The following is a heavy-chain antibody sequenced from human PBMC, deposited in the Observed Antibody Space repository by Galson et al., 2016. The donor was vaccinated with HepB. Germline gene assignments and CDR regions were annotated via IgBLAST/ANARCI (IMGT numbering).Heavy chain of an antibody. J-gene: IGHJ4*02. V-gene: IGHV3-7*03. Sequence: SLRLSCAASGFTFSTYWMSWVRQAPGKGLEWVANIKQDGTEKYYVDSVKGRFTISRDNRKNSLYLQMNSLRAEDTAVFYCAREMSGSYYARLDYWGQGTLVTVSS. CDR3: AREMSGSYYARLDY. CDR2: IKQDGTEK. D-gene: IGHD1-26*01. CDR1: GFTFSTYW.